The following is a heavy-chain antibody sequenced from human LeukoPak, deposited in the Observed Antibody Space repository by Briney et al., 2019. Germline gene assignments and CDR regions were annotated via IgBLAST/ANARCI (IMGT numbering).Heavy chain of an antibody. J-gene: IGHJ5*02. Sequence: PGGSLRLSCVASGFTLSTYWMTWVRQGPGKGLEWVANIKPDGSEKYFVDSVRGRFTISRDNVKNSLYLQMNSLRAEDTAVYYCVRGSSGTVVRGVSWAWFDPWGQGTLVTVSS. CDR3: VRGSSGTVVRGVSWAWFDP. D-gene: IGHD3-10*01. V-gene: IGHV3-7*05. CDR1: GFTLSTYW. CDR2: IKPDGSEK.